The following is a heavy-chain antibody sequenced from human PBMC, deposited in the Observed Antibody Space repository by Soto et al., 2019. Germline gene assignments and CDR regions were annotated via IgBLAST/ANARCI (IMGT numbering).Heavy chain of an antibody. CDR3: AKARGGSSWRTQYPFDY. D-gene: IGHD6-13*01. CDR1: GFTFSNYA. Sequence: PGGSLRLSCAASGFTFSNYAMSWVRQAPGKGLQWVSVISGSGDSTYYGDSVKGRFTISRDNSKNTLFLQMNSLGAEDTAVYYCAKARGGSSWRTQYPFDYWGQGALVTVSS. J-gene: IGHJ4*02. CDR2: ISGSGDST. V-gene: IGHV3-23*01.